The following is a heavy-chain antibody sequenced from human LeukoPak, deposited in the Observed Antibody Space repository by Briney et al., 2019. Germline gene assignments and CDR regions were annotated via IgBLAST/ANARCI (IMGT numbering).Heavy chain of an antibody. V-gene: IGHV1-8*01. CDR2: MNPNSGNT. Sequence: ASVKVSCKASGYTFTSYDMNWVRQATGQGLEWMGWMNPNSGNTGYAQKFQGRVTMTRNTSISTAYMELSSLRSEDTAVYYCARGNRMVGGSDYWGQRTLVTVSS. CDR3: ARGNRMVGGSDY. J-gene: IGHJ4*02. D-gene: IGHD2-15*01. CDR1: GYTFTSYD.